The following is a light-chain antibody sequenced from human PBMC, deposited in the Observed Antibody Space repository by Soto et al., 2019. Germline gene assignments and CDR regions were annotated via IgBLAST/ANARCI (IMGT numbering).Light chain of an antibody. V-gene: IGLV2-23*01. J-gene: IGLJ1*01. CDR3: CSYAGSSTWV. CDR1: SSDVGSYNF. CDR2: EGS. Sequence: QSALTQPASVSGSPGQSITISCTGTSSDVGSYNFVSWYQQHPGKAPKLMIYEGSKRPSGVSNRFSGSKSGNTASLTISGIQAEDEADYYCCSYAGSSTWVFGTGTKVTVL.